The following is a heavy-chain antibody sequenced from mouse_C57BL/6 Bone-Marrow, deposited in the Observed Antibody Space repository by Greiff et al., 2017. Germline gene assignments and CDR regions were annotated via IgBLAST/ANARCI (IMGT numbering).Heavy chain of an antibody. D-gene: IGHD2-1*01. J-gene: IGHJ4*01. V-gene: IGHV2-6*03. Sequence: VKLMESGPGLVAPSQSLSITCTVSGFSLTSYGVHWVRQPPGKGLEWLVVIWSDGSTTYNSALKSRLSISKDNSKSQVFLKMNSLQTDDTAMYYCARLGPYGKGAMDYWGQGTSVTVSS. CDR2: IWSDGST. CDR3: ARLGPYGKGAMDY. CDR1: GFSLTSYG.